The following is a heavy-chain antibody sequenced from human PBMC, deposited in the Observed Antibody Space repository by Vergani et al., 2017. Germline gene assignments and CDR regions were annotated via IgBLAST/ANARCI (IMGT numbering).Heavy chain of an antibody. J-gene: IGHJ6*02. CDR2: IIPVLGKT. D-gene: IGHD2-21*02. Sequence: QVQLMQSGAEVKKPGSSVKVSCKASGATFRSNTISWVRQVPGQGLEWMGRIIPVLGKTKYAQDFQGRLTITADTSTSTAYMELTSLRSKDTAVYYCARDPRGYGGDPEDYYSGMDVWGQGTTVTVSS. CDR3: ARDPRGYGGDPEDYYSGMDV. V-gene: IGHV1-69*08. CDR1: GATFRSNT.